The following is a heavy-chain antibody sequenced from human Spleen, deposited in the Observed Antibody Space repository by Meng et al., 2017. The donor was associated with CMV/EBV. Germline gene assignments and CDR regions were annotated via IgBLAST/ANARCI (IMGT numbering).Heavy chain of an antibody. CDR3: ARASLPYVQRDYYGADV. CDR2: INQGGTEK. CDR1: EFSFNDYW. V-gene: IGHV3-7*01. Sequence: GESLKISCEASEFSFNDYWMSWVRQAPEKGLEWVASINQGGTEKYYVNSVEGRFTISRDNAKNALFLQMNSLRAEDTAIYYCARASLPYVQRDYYGADVWGRGTTVTVSS. J-gene: IGHJ6*02. D-gene: IGHD6-25*01.